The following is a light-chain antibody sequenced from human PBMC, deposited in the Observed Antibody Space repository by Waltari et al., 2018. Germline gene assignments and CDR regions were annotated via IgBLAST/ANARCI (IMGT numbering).Light chain of an antibody. Sequence: EIVLTQSPGTLSLSPGERATLSCRASQSGSRALACYQPNPGQAPRRLIYGASNRATGIPDRFSGSGSGTDFSLIISRLEPEDFAVYYCQHYVSLPVTFGQGTKVEIK. CDR1: QSGSRA. CDR2: GAS. J-gene: IGKJ1*01. CDR3: QHYVSLPVT. V-gene: IGKV3-20*01.